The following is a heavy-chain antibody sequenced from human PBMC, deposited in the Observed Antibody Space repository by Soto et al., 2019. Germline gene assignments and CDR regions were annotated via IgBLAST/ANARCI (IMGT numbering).Heavy chain of an antibody. D-gene: IGHD3-3*01. V-gene: IGHV1-18*01. CDR2: ISAYNGNT. J-gene: IGHJ4*02. Sequence: ASVKVSCKASGYTFTSYGISWVRQAPGQGLEWMGWISAYNGNTNYAQKLQGRVTMTTDTSTSTAYMELRSLRSDDTAVYYCTGDPPLVGQYDSCDYWGQGTLVTVSS. CDR3: TGDPPLVGQYDSCDY. CDR1: GYTFTSYG.